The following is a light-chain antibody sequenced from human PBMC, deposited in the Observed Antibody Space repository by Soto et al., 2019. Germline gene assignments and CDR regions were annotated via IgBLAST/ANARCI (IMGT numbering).Light chain of an antibody. V-gene: IGLV2-14*01. CDR3: CSYTSISTSAV. J-gene: IGLJ2*01. Sequence: QSALTQPASVSGSPGQSITISCTGTRSDIGDYTHVSWYQQHPGKAPKLIIYEVSERPSGVSNRFSGSKSGNTASLTISGLQTEDEADYYCCSYTSISTSAVFGGGTKLTVL. CDR1: RSDIGDYTH. CDR2: EVS.